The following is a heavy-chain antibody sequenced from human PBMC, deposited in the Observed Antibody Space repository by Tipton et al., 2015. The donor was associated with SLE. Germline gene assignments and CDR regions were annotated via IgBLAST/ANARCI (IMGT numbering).Heavy chain of an antibody. CDR2: ISSISRYM. CDR3: ARVYGDCYDQYMDV. CDR1: EFTFGHYS. J-gene: IGHJ6*03. D-gene: IGHD4-17*01. Sequence: GSLRLSCAASEFTFGHYSMSWIRQAPGKGLEWVSSISSISRYMYYADSVKGRFTISRDNAKNLLSLQMNSLRAEDTAIYYCARVYGDCYDQYMDVWGKGTTVTVS. V-gene: IGHV3-11*06.